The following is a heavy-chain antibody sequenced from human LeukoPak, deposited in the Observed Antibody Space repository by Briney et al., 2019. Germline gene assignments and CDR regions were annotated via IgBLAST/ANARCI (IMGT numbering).Heavy chain of an antibody. J-gene: IGHJ4*02. CDR1: GFTFSSYA. D-gene: IGHD3-22*01. Sequence: GGSLRLSCAASGFTFSSYAMSWVRQAPGKGLEWVSAISGSGGSTYYADSVKGRFTISRDNSENTLYLQMNSLRAEDTAVYYCAKSGPWDYYDSSGYYDWGQGTLVTVSS. CDR2: ISGSGGST. V-gene: IGHV3-23*01. CDR3: AKSGPWDYYDSSGYYD.